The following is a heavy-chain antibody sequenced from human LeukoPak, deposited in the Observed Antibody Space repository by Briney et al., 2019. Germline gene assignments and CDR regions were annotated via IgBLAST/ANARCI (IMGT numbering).Heavy chain of an antibody. CDR2: INHSGST. V-gene: IGHV4-34*01. CDR1: GGSFSGYY. D-gene: IGHD4-17*01. Sequence: SETLSLTCAVYGGSFSGYYWSWIRQPPGKGLEWIGEINHSGSTNYNPSLKSRVTISVDTSKNQFSLKLSSVTAADTAVYYCARGHGDYAYYYYYMDVWGKGTTVTVSS. J-gene: IGHJ6*03. CDR3: ARGHGDYAYYYYYMDV.